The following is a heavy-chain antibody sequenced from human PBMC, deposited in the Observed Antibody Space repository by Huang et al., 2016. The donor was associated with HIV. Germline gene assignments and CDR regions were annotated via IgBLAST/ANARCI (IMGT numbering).Heavy chain of an antibody. CDR2: ISYDGSNK. D-gene: IGHD1-26*01. Sequence: VQLVESGGGVVQPGRSLRLACEASGFSFSTYGLHWVRQAPGKGWEWVAFISYDGSNKDYAHSVKGRFTISRDTSENKVYLQMNSLRHEDTAVYYCAKDGADEEWDIDYWGQGTLVTVSS. CDR3: AKDGADEEWDIDY. V-gene: IGHV3-30*18. J-gene: IGHJ4*02. CDR1: GFSFSTYG.